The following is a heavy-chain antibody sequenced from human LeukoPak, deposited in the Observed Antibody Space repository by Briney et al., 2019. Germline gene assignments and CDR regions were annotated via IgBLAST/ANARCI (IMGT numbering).Heavy chain of an antibody. J-gene: IGHJ4*02. Sequence: SGTLSLTCVVSGGSIRSSNWWTWVRQPPGKGLEWIGEIYHSGSTNYNPSLKSRVTISVDKSKNQFSLKLSSVTAADTAVYYCARETYYDISDLDYWGQGTLVTVSS. CDR3: ARETYYDISDLDY. CDR1: GGSIRSSNW. D-gene: IGHD3-9*01. CDR2: IYHSGST. V-gene: IGHV4-4*02.